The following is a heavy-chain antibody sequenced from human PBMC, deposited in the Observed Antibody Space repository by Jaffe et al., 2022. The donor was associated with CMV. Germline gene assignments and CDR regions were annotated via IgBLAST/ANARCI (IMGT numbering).Heavy chain of an antibody. Sequence: QVQLQESGPGLVKPSGTLSLTCGVSGGSISSSHWWSWVRQPPGKGLEWIGEIYHSGSTNYNPSLKSRVTMSIDKPENQFSLKLSSVTAADTAVYFCARGGDTYEPRLLRYNYLDPWGQGIVVTVSS. J-gene: IGHJ5*02. CDR2: IYHSGST. V-gene: IGHV4-4*02. D-gene: IGHD1-1*01. CDR1: GGSISSSHW. CDR3: ARGGDTYEPRLLRYNYLDP.